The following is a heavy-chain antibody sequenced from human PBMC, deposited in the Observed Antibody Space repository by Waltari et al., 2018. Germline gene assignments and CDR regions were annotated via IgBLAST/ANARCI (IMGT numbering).Heavy chain of an antibody. CDR3: XRPYASGWYINXDY. Sequence: EVXLVXSGGGLVKPGGSXRLSCAASGFTFSSSCMGWVRQAPXKGLEXVANIXQDGSXNYYVDSVKGXFTFSRDNAKNSLYLQMXSLRAEDTXVXYCXRPYASGWYINXDYWGQGTLVTVXS. D-gene: IGHD6-19*01. CDR2: IXQDGSXN. J-gene: IGHJ4*02. V-gene: IGHV3-7*01. CDR1: GFTFSSSC.